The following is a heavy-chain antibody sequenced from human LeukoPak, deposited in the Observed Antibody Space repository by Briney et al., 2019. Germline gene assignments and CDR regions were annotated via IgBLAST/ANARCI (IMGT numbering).Heavy chain of an antibody. CDR1: GFTFSTYA. Sequence: GGSLRLSCAASGFTFSTYAMSCVRQAPGKGLEWVSAITGSGDTTYYADSVKGRFTISRDNSKNTLYLRMNSLRAEDTAVYCCAKAGGWTSNWFDPWGQGTLVTVSS. CDR3: AKAGGWTSNWFDP. V-gene: IGHV3-23*01. D-gene: IGHD6-19*01. J-gene: IGHJ5*02. CDR2: ITGSGDTT.